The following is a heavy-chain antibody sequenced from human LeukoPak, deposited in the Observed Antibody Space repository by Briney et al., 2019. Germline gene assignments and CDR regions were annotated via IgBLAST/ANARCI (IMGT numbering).Heavy chain of an antibody. CDR3: ASGPGRGYSYGPPRSY. Sequence: PGGSLRLSCAASGFTFSSYAMSWVRQAPGKGLEWVSAISGSGGSTYYADSVKGRFTISGDNAKNSLYLQMNSLRAEDTAVYYCASGPGRGYSYGPPRSYWGQGTLVTVSS. J-gene: IGHJ4*02. V-gene: IGHV3-23*01. D-gene: IGHD5-18*01. CDR2: ISGSGGST. CDR1: GFTFSSYA.